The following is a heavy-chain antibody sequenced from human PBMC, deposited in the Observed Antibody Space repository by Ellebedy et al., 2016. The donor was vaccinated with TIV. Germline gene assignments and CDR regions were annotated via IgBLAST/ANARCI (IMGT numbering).Heavy chain of an antibody. CDR3: ARDGTSTRFDP. CDR2: IYHSGNT. J-gene: IGHJ5*02. D-gene: IGHD2/OR15-2a*01. V-gene: IGHV4-38-2*02. CDR1: GYSISSGYF. Sequence: MPSETLSLTCTVSGYSISSGYFWVWVRQPPGKGLEWIGSIYHSGNTYYDPSLKSRVTISVDTSKNQFSLKLSSVTAADTAVYYCARDGTSTRFDPWGQGTPVTVSS.